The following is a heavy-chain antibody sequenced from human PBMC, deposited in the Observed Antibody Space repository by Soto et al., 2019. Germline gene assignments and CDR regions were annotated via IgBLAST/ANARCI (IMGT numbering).Heavy chain of an antibody. Sequence: GGSLRLSCAASGFTFSSYAMSWVRQAPGKGLEWVSAISGSGGSTYYADSVKGRFTISGDNSKNTLYLQMNSLRAEDTAVYYCAKDPHYYDSSGYYYVSWFDPWGQGTLVTVSS. D-gene: IGHD3-22*01. CDR1: GFTFSSYA. J-gene: IGHJ5*02. V-gene: IGHV3-23*01. CDR2: ISGSGGST. CDR3: AKDPHYYDSSGYYYVSWFDP.